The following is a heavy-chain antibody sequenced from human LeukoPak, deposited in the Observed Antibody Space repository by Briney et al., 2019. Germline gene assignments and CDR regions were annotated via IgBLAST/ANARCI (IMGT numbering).Heavy chain of an antibody. CDR2: ISYDGSNK. J-gene: IGHJ4*02. CDR3: ARGPRVGATKDY. V-gene: IGHV3-30-3*01. D-gene: IGHD1-26*01. CDR1: GFTFSSYW. Sequence: GGSLRLSCAASGFTFSSYWMSWVRQAPGKGLEWVAVISYDGSNKYYADSVKGRFTISRDNSKNTLYLQMNSLRAEDTAVYYCARGPRVGATKDYWGQGTLVTVSS.